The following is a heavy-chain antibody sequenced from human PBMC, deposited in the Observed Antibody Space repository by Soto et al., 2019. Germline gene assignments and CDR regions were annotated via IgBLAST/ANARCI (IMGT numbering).Heavy chain of an antibody. Sequence: SQTLSLTCAISGDSVSSNSAGGNCIRQSPSRGLEWLGRTYYRSKWYNDYAVSVKSRISINPDTSKNQFSLQLNSVTPEDTAVYSCARDNWYFDYWGQGTLVTVSS. CDR3: ARDNWYFDY. D-gene: IGHD1-20*01. V-gene: IGHV6-1*01. CDR1: GDSVSSNSAG. CDR2: TYYRSKWYN. J-gene: IGHJ4*02.